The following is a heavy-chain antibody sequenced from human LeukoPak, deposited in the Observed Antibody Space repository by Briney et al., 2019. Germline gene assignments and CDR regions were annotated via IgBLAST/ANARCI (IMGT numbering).Heavy chain of an antibody. J-gene: IGHJ4*02. D-gene: IGHD3-9*01. Sequence: KPGGSLRLSCAASGFTFSDYYMSWIRQAPGKGLEWVSYISSSGSTIYYADSVKGRFTISRDNAKNSLYLQMNSLRAEDTAVYYCARDYRYFDWLLSRPSYYFDYWGQGTLVTVSS. CDR1: GFTFSDYY. V-gene: IGHV3-11*01. CDR2: ISSSGSTI. CDR3: ARDYRYFDWLLSRPSYYFDY.